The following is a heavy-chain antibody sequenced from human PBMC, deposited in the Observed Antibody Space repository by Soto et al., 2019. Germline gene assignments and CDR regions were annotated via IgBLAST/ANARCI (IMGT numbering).Heavy chain of an antibody. CDR3: ATALSGGNSAFGY. CDR2: IKQDGGAK. Sequence: EVHLVESGGGLVQPGGSLRLSCAASGFTFSSYWMTWVRQAPGKGLEWVANIKQDGGAKYYVDSVKGRFTISRENAKNSLYLQMNSLRAEDTAVYYCATALSGGNSAFGYWGQGTLVTVSS. J-gene: IGHJ4*02. CDR1: GFTFSSYW. D-gene: IGHD2-21*02. V-gene: IGHV3-7*04.